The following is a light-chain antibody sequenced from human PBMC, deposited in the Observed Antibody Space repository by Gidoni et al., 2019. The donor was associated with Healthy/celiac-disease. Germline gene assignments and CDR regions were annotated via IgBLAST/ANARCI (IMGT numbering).Light chain of an antibody. CDR3: QQYNNWQPYT. CDR2: GAS. V-gene: IGKV3-15*01. Sequence: EIVMTQSPATLSVSPGERATLSCRASQSVSSNLAWYQQKPGQAPRLLIYGASTRATGIPARFSGSGSGTEFTLTISSLQSEDFAVYYCQQYNNWQPYTFGQGTKLE. CDR1: QSVSSN. J-gene: IGKJ2*01.